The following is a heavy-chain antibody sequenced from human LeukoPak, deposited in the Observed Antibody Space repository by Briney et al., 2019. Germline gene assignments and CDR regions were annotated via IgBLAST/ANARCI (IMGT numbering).Heavy chain of an antibody. CDR2: IYHSGST. D-gene: IGHD3-22*01. V-gene: IGHV4-4*02. CDR3: ASWIHYYDSSGGDI. CDR1: GGSISSSNW. J-gene: IGHJ3*02. Sequence: SGTLSLTCAVFGGSISSSNWWSWVRQPPGKGLEWIGEIYHSGSTNYNPSLKSRVTISVDKSKNQFPLKLSSVTAADTAVYYCASWIHYYDSSGGDIWGQGTMVTVSS.